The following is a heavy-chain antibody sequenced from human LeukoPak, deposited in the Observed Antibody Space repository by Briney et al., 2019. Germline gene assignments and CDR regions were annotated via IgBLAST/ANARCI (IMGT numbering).Heavy chain of an antibody. J-gene: IGHJ5*02. CDR3: ARDRAIAARYWFDP. Sequence: GASVKVSCKASGYTLSSYYMHWVRQAPGQGLEWMGMINHSGGSTSYAQKFQGRVTMTRDTSISTAYMELSRLRSDDTAVYYCARDRAIAARYWFDPWGQGTLVTVSS. D-gene: IGHD6-6*01. CDR1: GYTLSSYY. V-gene: IGHV1-46*01. CDR2: INHSGGST.